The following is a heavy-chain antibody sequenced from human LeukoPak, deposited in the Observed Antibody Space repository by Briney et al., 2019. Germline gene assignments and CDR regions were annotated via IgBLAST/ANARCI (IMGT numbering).Heavy chain of an antibody. Sequence: SETLSLTCTVSGGSISSSSYYWGWIRQPPGKGLEWIGSMYHRGSTYYNPSLKSRVTISVDTSKNQFSLNLSSVTAADTAVYYCARHADSSGYYFFDFWGQGTLVTVSS. D-gene: IGHD3-22*01. J-gene: IGHJ4*02. V-gene: IGHV4-39*01. CDR3: ARHADSSGYYFFDF. CDR2: MYHRGST. CDR1: GGSISSSSYY.